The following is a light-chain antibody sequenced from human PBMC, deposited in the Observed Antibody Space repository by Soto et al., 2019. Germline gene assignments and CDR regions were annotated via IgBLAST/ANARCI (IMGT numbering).Light chain of an antibody. CDR1: QSIGSW. CDR2: KTS. J-gene: IGKJ1*01. V-gene: IGKV1-5*03. CDR3: HQYNSYWT. Sequence: DTQMTQSPSTRSASVGDRFTITCRASQSIGSWLAWYQQKPGKAPKLLIYKTSILENGVPSRFSGSGSGTEFTLSISSLQPDDFATYYRHQYNSYWTFGQGTKVDIK.